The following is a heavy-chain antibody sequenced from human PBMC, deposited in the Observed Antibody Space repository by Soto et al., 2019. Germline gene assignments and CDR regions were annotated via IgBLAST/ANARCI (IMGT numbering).Heavy chain of an antibody. CDR2: ISAYTGNT. CDR1: GYTFTSYG. J-gene: IGHJ4*02. D-gene: IGHD3-9*01. Sequence: QVQLVQSGAEVKKPGASVKVSCKASGYTFTSYGISWVRQAPGQGLEWMGWISAYTGNTNYAQKLQGRVTMTTDTSTSTAYMELRSLRSDDTAVYYCAIDTSDILTGYYPDYWGQRTLVTVSS. CDR3: AIDTSDILTGYYPDY. V-gene: IGHV1-18*01.